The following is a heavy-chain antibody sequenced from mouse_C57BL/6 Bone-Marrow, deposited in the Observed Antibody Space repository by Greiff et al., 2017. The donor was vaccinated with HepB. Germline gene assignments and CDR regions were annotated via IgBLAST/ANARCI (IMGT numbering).Heavy chain of an antibody. J-gene: IGHJ3*01. V-gene: IGHV1-66*01. CDR2: IYPGSGNT. CDR1: GYSFTSYY. Sequence: QVQLQQSGPELVKPGASVKISCKASGYSFTSYYIHWVKQRPGQGLEWIGWIYPGSGNTKYNEKFKGKATLTADTSSSTAYMQLRSLTSEDSAVYYCAGLDDYDWFAYWGQGTLVTVSA. D-gene: IGHD2-4*01. CDR3: AGLDDYDWFAY.